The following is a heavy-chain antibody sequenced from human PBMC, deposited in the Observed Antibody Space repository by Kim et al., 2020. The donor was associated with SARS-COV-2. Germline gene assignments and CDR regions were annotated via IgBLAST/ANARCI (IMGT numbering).Heavy chain of an antibody. CDR1: GFTFSSYA. Sequence: GGSLRLSCAASGFTFSSYAMHWVRQAPGKGLEWVAVISYDGSNKYYADSVKGRFTISRDNSKNTLYLQMNSLRAEDTAVYYCARGSYYYDSSGYLDYWGQGTLVTVSS. V-gene: IGHV3-30*04. J-gene: IGHJ4*02. CDR2: ISYDGSNK. D-gene: IGHD3-22*01. CDR3: ARGSYYYDSSGYLDY.